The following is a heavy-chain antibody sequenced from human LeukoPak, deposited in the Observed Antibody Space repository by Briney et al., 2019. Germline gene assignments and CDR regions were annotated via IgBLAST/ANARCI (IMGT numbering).Heavy chain of an antibody. Sequence: ASVRVSCKASGYTFTRYGITWVRQAPGQGLEWMGWISAYNGNTKNAQKVQGRVTMTTDTSTSTAYMELRSLRPDDTAVYYCARGYSDYDLDYWGQGTLVTVSS. CDR2: ISAYNGNT. V-gene: IGHV1-18*01. D-gene: IGHD5-12*01. CDR1: GYTFTRYG. CDR3: ARGYSDYDLDY. J-gene: IGHJ4*02.